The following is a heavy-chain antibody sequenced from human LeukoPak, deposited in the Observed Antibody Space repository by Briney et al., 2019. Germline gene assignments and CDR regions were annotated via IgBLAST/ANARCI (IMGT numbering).Heavy chain of an antibody. CDR3: ARDLRDYSGSGSSL. CDR1: GFTFSSST. Sequence: GGSLRLSCAASGFTFSSSTMNWVRQAPGKGLGWVSSISSSSSYIYYVDSVKGRFTISRDNAKNSLYLQMNSLRAEDTAVYYCARDLRDYSGSGSSLWGQGTMVTVSS. CDR2: ISSSSSYI. D-gene: IGHD3-10*01. V-gene: IGHV3-21*01. J-gene: IGHJ3*01.